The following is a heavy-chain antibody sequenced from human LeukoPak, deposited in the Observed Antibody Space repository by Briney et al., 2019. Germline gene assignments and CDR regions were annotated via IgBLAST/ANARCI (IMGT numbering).Heavy chain of an antibody. CDR3: AKLPYYGSGSYEFD. Sequence: GGSLRLSCAASGFTFSSYGIHWVRQAPGKGLEWVSFIRYDGSQKYYADSVKGRFTISRDNSKNTLYLQMNSLRVEDAAVYYCAKLPYYGSGSYEFDWGQGTLVTVSS. CDR2: IRYDGSQK. V-gene: IGHV3-30*02. CDR1: GFTFSSYG. D-gene: IGHD3-10*01. J-gene: IGHJ4*02.